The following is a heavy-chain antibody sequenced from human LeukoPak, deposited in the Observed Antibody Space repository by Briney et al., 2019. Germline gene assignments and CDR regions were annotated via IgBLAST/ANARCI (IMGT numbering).Heavy chain of an antibody. CDR3: ARDVPYGGDVGY. CDR2: ISSSSSYV. D-gene: IGHD4-23*01. CDR1: GFTFSSYS. J-gene: IGHJ4*02. Sequence: GGSLRLSCAASGFTFSSYSMNWVRQAPGKGLEWVSSISSSSSYVYYADSVKGRFTISRANAKNSLYLQMNSLRAEDTAVYYCARDVPYGGDVGYWGQGTLVTVSS. V-gene: IGHV3-21*01.